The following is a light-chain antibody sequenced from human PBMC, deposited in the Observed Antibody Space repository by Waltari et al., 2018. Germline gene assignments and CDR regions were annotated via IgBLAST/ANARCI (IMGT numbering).Light chain of an antibody. CDR2: GKN. V-gene: IGLV3-19*01. Sequence: SSELTQDPAVSVALGQTVRITCQGDSLRSCHATWYQQKAGQGPILVICGKNNRPSGIPDRFSGSSSGNTASLTITGAQAEDEADYYCHCRDTSGTHWVFGGGTKLTVL. J-gene: IGLJ3*02. CDR3: HCRDTSGTHWV. CDR1: SLRSCH.